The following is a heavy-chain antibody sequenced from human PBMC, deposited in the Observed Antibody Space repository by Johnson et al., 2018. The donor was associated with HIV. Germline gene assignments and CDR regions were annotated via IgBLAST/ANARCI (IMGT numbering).Heavy chain of an antibody. V-gene: IGHV3-30*03. Sequence: QMQLVESGGDVVQPGKSLRLSCAASGFTFSSYGMHWVRQAPGKGLQWVAGLSYDGVKYYAASVMGRFTISRDNSKHTVSLQLNSLIIEDTAMYYCATPGIGKCAGGVCFFDRFDVWGPGTMVTVSS. CDR1: GFTFSSYG. J-gene: IGHJ3*01. D-gene: IGHD2-8*02. CDR2: LSYDGVK. CDR3: ATPGIGKCAGGVCFFDRFDV.